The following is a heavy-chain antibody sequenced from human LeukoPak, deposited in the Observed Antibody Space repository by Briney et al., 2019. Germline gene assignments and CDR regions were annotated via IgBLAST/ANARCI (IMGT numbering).Heavy chain of an antibody. CDR3: ARHRAPDCSGGSCYRWLDP. J-gene: IGHJ5*02. D-gene: IGHD2-15*01. CDR2: IYPADSDT. CDR1: GYIFSNYW. V-gene: IGHV5-51*01. Sequence: GESLKISCKPSGYIFSNYWSGWVRQIPGKRLEWMGIIYPADSDTRYIPSFQGQVTISADKSINTAYLQWSSLKASDTAMYYCARHRAPDCSGGSCYRWLDPWGQGTLVTVSS.